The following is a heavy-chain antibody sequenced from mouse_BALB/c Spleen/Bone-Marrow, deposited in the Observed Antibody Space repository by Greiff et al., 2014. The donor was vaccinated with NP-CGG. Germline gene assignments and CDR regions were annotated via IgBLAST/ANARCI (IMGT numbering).Heavy chain of an antibody. D-gene: IGHD1-1*01. J-gene: IGHJ2*01. CDR2: INPSTGYT. Sequence: VQLQQSGAELAKPGASVKMSCKASGYTFTNYWMHWVKQRPGQGLEWIGYINPSTGYTEYNQKFKDKAILTADKSSSTAYMQLSSLASEDSAVYYCARIYYYGRDYWGQGTTLTVSS. CDR3: ARIYYYGRDY. CDR1: GYTFTNYW. V-gene: IGHV1-7*01.